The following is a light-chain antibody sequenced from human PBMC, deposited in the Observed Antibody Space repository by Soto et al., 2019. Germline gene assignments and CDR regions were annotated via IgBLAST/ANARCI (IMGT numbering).Light chain of an antibody. CDR2: LNSDGSH. CDR3: QTWGTGIQV. V-gene: IGLV4-69*01. CDR1: SGHSSYA. Sequence: QSVLTQSPSASASLGASVKLTCTLSSGHSSYAIAWHQQQPEKGPRYLMKLNSDGSHRKGDGIPDRFSGFSTGAERYLTISSLQSEDETDYYCQTWGTGIQVFGGGTKVTVL. J-gene: IGLJ2*01.